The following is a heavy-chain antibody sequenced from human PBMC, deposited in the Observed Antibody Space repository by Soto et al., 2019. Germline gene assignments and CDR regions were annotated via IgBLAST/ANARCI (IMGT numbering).Heavy chain of an antibody. CDR1: GGSISNSKYC. CDR2: IYYSGST. Sequence: SETLSLTYTVSGGSISNSKYCWGWIRQPPGKGLEWIGSIYYSGSTYYNPSLKSRVTISVDTSKNQFSLKLSSVTAADTAVYYCANQEVGGSYVYTFDPWGQGTLVTVSP. D-gene: IGHD1-26*01. J-gene: IGHJ5*02. V-gene: IGHV4-39*01. CDR3: ANQEVGGSYVYTFDP.